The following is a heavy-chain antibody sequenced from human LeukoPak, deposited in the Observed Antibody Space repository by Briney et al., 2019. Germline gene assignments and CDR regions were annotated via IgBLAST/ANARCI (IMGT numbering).Heavy chain of an antibody. CDR3: AQIAAAGTGDDY. CDR1: GGSIGSYY. V-gene: IGHV4-4*07. J-gene: IGHJ4*02. D-gene: IGHD6-13*01. Sequence: SSETLSLTCTVSGGSIGSYYWSWLRQPAGKGLEWIGRIYTSGSTNYNPSLKSRVTMSVDTSKNQFSLKLSSVTAADTAVYYCAQIAAAGTGDDYWGQGTLVTVSS. CDR2: IYTSGST.